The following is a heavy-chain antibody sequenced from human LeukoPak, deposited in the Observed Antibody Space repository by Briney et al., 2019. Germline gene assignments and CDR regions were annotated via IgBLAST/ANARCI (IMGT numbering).Heavy chain of an antibody. D-gene: IGHD3-22*01. CDR2: ASHSGST. J-gene: IGHJ4*02. V-gene: IGHV4-59*01. Sequence: SETLSLTCTVSGGSINNYYWSWIRQPPGKGLEWIGYASHSGSTNSSPSLKSRVSISVDTSKNQISLKLSSVTAADTAVYYCARITARNYYDSSGGYYFDYWGQGTLVTVSS. CDR1: GGSINNYY. CDR3: ARITARNYYDSSGGYYFDY.